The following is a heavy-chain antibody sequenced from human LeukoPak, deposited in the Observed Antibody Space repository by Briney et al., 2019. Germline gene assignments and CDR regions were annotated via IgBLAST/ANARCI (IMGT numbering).Heavy chain of an antibody. D-gene: IGHD5-12*01. CDR1: GYTFTSYD. CDR3: ARFLLVAPCYYYGMDV. J-gene: IGHJ6*02. V-gene: IGHV1-8*01. Sequence: ASVKVSCKASGYTFTSYDINWVRQATGQGLEWMGSMNPNSGNTGYAQKFQGRVTMTRNTSISTAYMELSSLRSEDTAVYYCARFLLVAPCYYYGMDVWGQGTTVTVSS. CDR2: MNPNSGNT.